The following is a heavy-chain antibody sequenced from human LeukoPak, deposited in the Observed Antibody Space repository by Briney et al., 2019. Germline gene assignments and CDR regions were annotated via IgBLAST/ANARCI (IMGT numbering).Heavy chain of an antibody. CDR3: AKDRDYRSSWYTADY. CDR1: GLTFSSFA. D-gene: IGHD6-13*01. V-gene: IGHV3-23*01. CDR2: ISGSGDST. Sequence: PGGSLRLSCAVSGLTFSSFAMSGVRQAPGKGLEWVSAISGSGDSTYYADSVKGRFTISRDNSKSTLFLQMNSLRAEDTAVYYCAKDRDYRSSWYTADYWGQGTLVTVSS. J-gene: IGHJ4*02.